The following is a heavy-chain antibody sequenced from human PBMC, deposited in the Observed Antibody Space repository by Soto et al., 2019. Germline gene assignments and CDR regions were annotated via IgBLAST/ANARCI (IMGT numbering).Heavy chain of an antibody. CDR2: ISGSDDST. V-gene: IGHV3-23*01. CDR1: GFTFSSYA. Sequence: PGGSLRLSCAASGFTFSSYAMIWVRQAPGKGLEWVSVISGSDDSTYYADSVKGRFTISRDNSKNTLYLQMNSLRAEDTAVYYCAKRATGTYFDYWGQGTLVTVSS. CDR3: AKRATGTYFDY. D-gene: IGHD1-1*01. J-gene: IGHJ4*02.